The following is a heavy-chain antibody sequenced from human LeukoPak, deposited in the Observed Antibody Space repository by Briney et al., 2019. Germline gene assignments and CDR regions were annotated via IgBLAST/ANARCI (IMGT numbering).Heavy chain of an antibody. J-gene: IGHJ4*02. CDR3: ARDVYYGSAG. CDR1: GFTFSSYW. Sequence: GGSLRLSCAASGFTFSSYWMSWVRQAPGKGLEWVSVIYSGGSTYYADSVKGRFTISRDNSKNTLYLQMNSLRAEDTAVYYCARDVYYGSAGWGQGTLVTVSS. D-gene: IGHD3-10*01. CDR2: IYSGGST. V-gene: IGHV3-53*01.